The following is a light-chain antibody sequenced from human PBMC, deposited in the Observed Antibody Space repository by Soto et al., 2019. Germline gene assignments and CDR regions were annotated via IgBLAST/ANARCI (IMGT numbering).Light chain of an antibody. J-gene: IGLJ1*01. CDR2: DVS. CDR1: SSDVGGYNY. CDR3: SSYRSSSTPFV. Sequence: QSVLTQPASVSGSPGQSITISCTGTSSDVGGYNYVSWYQQYPGKAPKLMIYDVSNRPSGVSNRFSGSKSGNTASLTISGLQADDEADYYCSSYRSSSTPFVFVTGTKVTVL. V-gene: IGLV2-14*01.